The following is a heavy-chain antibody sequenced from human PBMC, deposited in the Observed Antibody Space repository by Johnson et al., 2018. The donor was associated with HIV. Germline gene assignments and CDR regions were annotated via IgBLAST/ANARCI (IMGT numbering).Heavy chain of an antibody. J-gene: IGHJ3*02. CDR1: VFMFSNYG. CDR2: ISYDGINK. D-gene: IGHD6-19*01. V-gene: IGHV3-33*05. CDR3: ARDEPFIAVAATPSDAFDI. Sequence: QVQLVESGGGVVQPGGSLRLSCATSVFMFSNYGMHWVRQAPGKGLEWVAVISYDGINKYYVDSVKGRFTISRDNAKNSLYLQMNGLRAEDTAVYYCARDEPFIAVAATPSDAFDIWGQGTMVTVSS.